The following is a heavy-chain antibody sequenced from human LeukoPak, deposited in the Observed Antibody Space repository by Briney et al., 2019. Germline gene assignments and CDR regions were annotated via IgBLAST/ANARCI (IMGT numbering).Heavy chain of an antibody. CDR3: ARDSGHDY. V-gene: IGHV3-48*04. CDR1: GFTFSTYS. Sequence: GGSLRLSCAASGFTFSTYSMNWVRQAPGEGLEWVSYISSSSTIYYAESVKGRFTVSRDNAKNSLYLQMNTLRAEDTAVYYCARDSGHDYWGQGTLVTVSS. D-gene: IGHD3-10*01. CDR2: ISSSSTI. J-gene: IGHJ4*02.